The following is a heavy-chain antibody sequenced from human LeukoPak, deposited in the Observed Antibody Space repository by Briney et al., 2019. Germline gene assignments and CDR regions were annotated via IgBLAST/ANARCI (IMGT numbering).Heavy chain of an antibody. CDR1: GGSFSGYY. J-gene: IGHJ3*02. V-gene: IGHV4-34*01. CDR2: INHSGST. CDR3: ATLWLRGLVAFDI. Sequence: SETLSLTCAVYGGSFSGYYWSWIRQPPGKGLEWIGEINHSGSTNYNPSLKSRVTISADTSKNQFSLKLSSVTAADTAVYYCATLWLRGLVAFDIWGQGTKVTVSS. D-gene: IGHD5-18*01.